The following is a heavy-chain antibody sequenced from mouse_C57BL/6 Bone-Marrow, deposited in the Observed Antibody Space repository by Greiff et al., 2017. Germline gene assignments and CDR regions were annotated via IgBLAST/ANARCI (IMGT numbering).Heavy chain of an antibody. CDR1: GFTFSDYY. V-gene: IGHV5-12*01. J-gene: IGHJ2*01. CDR3: ARQDYGSRGFDY. Sequence: DVMLVESGGGLVQPGGSLKLSCAASGFTFSDYYMYWVRQTPEKRLEWVAYISNGGGSTYYPDTVKGRFTISRDNAKNTLYLQMSRLKSEDTAMYYCARQDYGSRGFDYWGQGTTLTVSS. CDR2: ISNGGGST. D-gene: IGHD1-1*01.